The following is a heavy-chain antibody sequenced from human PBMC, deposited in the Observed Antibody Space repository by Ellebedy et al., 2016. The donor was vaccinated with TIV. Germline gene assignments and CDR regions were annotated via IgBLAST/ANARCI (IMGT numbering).Heavy chain of an antibody. CDR2: INPNSGDT. J-gene: IGHJ6*02. CDR1: GYTLTGYF. V-gene: IGHV1-2*02. Sequence: ASVKVSCKASGYTLTGYFIHWVRQAPGQGLEWMGGINPNSGDTNYAQKLQGRVTMTRDTSINTVYMDLQRLESDDTAVYYCARVRRGSSGMDVWGQGTTVTVSS. CDR3: ARVRRGSSGMDV. D-gene: IGHD6-13*01.